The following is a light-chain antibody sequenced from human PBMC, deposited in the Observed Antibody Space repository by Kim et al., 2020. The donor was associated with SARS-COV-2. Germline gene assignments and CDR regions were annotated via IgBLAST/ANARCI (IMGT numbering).Light chain of an antibody. Sequence: VTISCTGSSSNIGAGYDVHWYQQLPGTAPKLLIYGNSNRPSGVPDRCSGSKSGTSASLAITGLQAEDEADYYCQSYDSSLSGSMVFGTGTKVTVL. CDR1: SSNIGAGYD. CDR2: GNS. CDR3: QSYDSSLSGSMV. J-gene: IGLJ1*01. V-gene: IGLV1-40*01.